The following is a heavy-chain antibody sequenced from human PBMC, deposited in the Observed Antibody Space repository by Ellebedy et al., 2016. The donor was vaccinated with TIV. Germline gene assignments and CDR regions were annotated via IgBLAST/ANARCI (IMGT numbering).Heavy chain of an antibody. D-gene: IGHD6-13*01. V-gene: IGHV4-59*01. CDR2: IYYSGST. Sequence: MPSETLSLTCTVSGGSISSYYWSWIRQPPGKGLEWIGYIYYSGSTNYNPSLKSRVTISVDTSKNQFSLKLSSVTAADTAVYYCARSRAAHYYYYGMDVWGQGTTVTVSS. J-gene: IGHJ6*02. CDR1: GGSISSYY. CDR3: ARSRAAHYYYYGMDV.